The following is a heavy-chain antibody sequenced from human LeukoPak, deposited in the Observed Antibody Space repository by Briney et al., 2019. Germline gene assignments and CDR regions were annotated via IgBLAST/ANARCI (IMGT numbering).Heavy chain of an antibody. CDR3: ARELAGNYFDS. V-gene: IGHV3-66*01. CDR2: IYSGGTT. CDR1: GFTLSSYD. J-gene: IGHJ4*02. Sequence: GGSLRLSCAASGFTLSSYDMNWVRQAPGKGLEWVSVIYSGGTTYYADSVKGRFTFSRDNSKNTLSLQMNSLRAEDTAVYYCARELAGNYFDSWGQGTLVTVSS.